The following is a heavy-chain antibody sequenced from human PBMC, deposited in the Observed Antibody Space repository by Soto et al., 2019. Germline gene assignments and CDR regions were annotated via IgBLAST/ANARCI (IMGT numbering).Heavy chain of an antibody. Sequence: PSETLSLTCVVSGGSFSTYYYSWIRQSPGKGLEWIGEINHNGNNNYSPSLKSRVTMSLDTSKNQFSLKLTSVTAADTAVYYCARGGSNDCHVAFDIWGQGTMVTVSS. CDR2: INHNGNN. CDR3: ARGGSNDCHVAFDI. CDR1: GGSFSTYY. V-gene: IGHV4-34*01. D-gene: IGHD2-21*02. J-gene: IGHJ3*02.